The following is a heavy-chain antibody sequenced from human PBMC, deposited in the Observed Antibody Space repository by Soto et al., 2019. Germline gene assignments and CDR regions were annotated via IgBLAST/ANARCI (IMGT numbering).Heavy chain of an antibody. D-gene: IGHD1-26*01. CDR3: TTISLVGAEAFDI. J-gene: IGHJ3*02. V-gene: IGHV3-15*01. CDR2: IKSKTDGGTT. CDR1: GFTFSNAW. Sequence: GGSLRLSCAASGFTFSNAWMSWVRQAPGKGLEWVGRIKSKTDGGTTDYAAPVKGRFTISRDDSKNTLYLQMNSLKTEDTAVYYCTTISLVGAEAFDIWGQGTMVTVSS.